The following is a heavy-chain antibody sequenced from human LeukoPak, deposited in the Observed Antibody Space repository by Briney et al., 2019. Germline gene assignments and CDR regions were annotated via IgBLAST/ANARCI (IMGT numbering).Heavy chain of an antibody. Sequence: SQTLSLTCAISGDSASSNSAGWNWIRQSPSRGLEWLGRTYYRSKWYNDYAVSVKSRITINPDTSKNQFPLQLNSVTPEDTAVYYCAREENWGWRLGVWGQGTTVTVSS. CDR2: TYYRSKWYN. CDR3: AREENWGWRLGV. D-gene: IGHD7-27*01. V-gene: IGHV6-1*01. J-gene: IGHJ6*02. CDR1: GDSASSNSAG.